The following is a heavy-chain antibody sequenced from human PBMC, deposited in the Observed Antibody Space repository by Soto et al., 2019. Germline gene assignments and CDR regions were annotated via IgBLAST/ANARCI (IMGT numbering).Heavy chain of an antibody. CDR3: ARSQGGTFDV. Sequence: GGSLRLSCAASGFTFSSSWMHWVRQAPGKGLVWVSVIYSDGSTYYADSVRGRFTISRDNAKNSLYLQMNSLRAEDTAVYYCARSQGGTFDVWGQGTMVTVSS. J-gene: IGHJ3*01. CDR1: GFTFSSSW. CDR2: IYSDGST. V-gene: IGHV3-66*01.